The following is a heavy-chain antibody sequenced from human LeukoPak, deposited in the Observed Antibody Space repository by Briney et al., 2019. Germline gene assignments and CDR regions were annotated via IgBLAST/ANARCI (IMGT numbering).Heavy chain of an antibody. CDR3: AIERGVCSDITCYAFNY. CDR1: GFSAFPFSDGW. Sequence: GGSLRLSCAGSGFSAFPFSDGWMAWVRQAPGKGLEWVGRIKSKGSGGTTDYAAPVKGRFTISRDDSQNTLFLQMNSLKIEDTGVYYSAIERGVCSDITCYAFNYWGQGTLVTVSS. D-gene: IGHD2-15*01. J-gene: IGHJ4*02. V-gene: IGHV3-15*01. CDR2: IKSKGSGGTT.